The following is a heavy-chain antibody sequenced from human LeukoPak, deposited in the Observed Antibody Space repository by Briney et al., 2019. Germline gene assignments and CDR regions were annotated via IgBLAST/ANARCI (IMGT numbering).Heavy chain of an antibody. J-gene: IGHJ5*02. D-gene: IGHD3-10*01. V-gene: IGHV4-39*07. CDR1: GGSISTSTYY. Sequence: PSETLSLTCTVSGGSISTSTYYWGWIRQPPGKGLEWIGSIYYSGSPYYNPSLKSRVTISVDTSNNQFSLKLSSVTAADTAVYYCARVVTMVRGPDWFDPWGQGTLVTVSS. CDR3: ARVVTMVRGPDWFDP. CDR2: IYYSGSP.